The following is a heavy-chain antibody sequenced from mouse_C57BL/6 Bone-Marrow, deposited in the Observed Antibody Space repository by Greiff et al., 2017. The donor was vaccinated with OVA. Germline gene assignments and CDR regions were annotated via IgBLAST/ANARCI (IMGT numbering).Heavy chain of an antibody. V-gene: IGHV6-3*01. CDR3: TGRGLRPLYYFDY. CDR1: GFTFSNYW. Sequence: EVQLVESGGGLVQPGGSMKLSCVASGFTFSNYWMNWVRQSPEKGLEWVAQIRLKSDNYATHYAESVKGRFTISRDDSKSSVYLQMNNLRAEDTGIYYCTGRGLRPLYYFDYWGQGTTLTVSS. J-gene: IGHJ2*01. CDR2: IRLKSDNYAT. D-gene: IGHD2-2*01.